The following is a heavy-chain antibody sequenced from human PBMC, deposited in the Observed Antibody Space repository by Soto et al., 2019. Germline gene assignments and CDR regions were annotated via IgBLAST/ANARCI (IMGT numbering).Heavy chain of an antibody. J-gene: IGHJ4*02. CDR3: ARAFVVVTEIYYFDY. CDR1: GFTFSSYA. Sequence: QVQLVESGGGVVQPGRSLRLSCAASGFTFSSYAMHWVRQAPGKGLEWVAVISYDGSNKYYAGSVKGRFTISRDNSKNTLYLQMNNLRAEDTAVYYCARAFVVVTEIYYFDYWGQGTLVTVSS. CDR2: ISYDGSNK. D-gene: IGHD2-21*02. V-gene: IGHV3-30-3*01.